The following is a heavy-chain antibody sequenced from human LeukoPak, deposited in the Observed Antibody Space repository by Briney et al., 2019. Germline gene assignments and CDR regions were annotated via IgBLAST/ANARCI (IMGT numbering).Heavy chain of an antibody. V-gene: IGHV3-23*01. Sequence: GGSLRLSCAAGGFTFSSYAMHWVRQVAGKGLEWVSGISGSGESKFYADSVKGRFTVSRDNSKNTLYLQMNSLRVEDTAVYYCARGGYNWDTDAGWFDPWGLGTLVIVSS. J-gene: IGHJ5*02. CDR2: ISGSGESK. CDR1: GFTFSSYA. CDR3: ARGGYNWDTDAGWFDP. D-gene: IGHD1/OR15-1a*01.